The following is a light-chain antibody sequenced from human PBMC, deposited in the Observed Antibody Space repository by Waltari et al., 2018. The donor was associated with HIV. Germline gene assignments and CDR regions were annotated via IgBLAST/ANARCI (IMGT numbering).Light chain of an antibody. CDR1: SFHIGSNF. CDR3: AAWDDSLSGFYV. CDR2: RNN. V-gene: IGLV1-47*01. J-gene: IGLJ1*01. Sequence: QPVLTQPPSASGTPGQRATIRCAGSSFHIGSNFVPCSQQLPGAAPKLLIYRNNQQPSGVPDRFSGSKSGTSASLAISGLRSEDEADYYCAAWDDSLSGFYVVGTGTKVTVL.